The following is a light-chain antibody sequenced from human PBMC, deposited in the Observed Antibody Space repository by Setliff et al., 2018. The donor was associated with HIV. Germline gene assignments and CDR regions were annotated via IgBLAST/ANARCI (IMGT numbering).Light chain of an antibody. Sequence: DIHLTQSPSFLSASVGDRVTITCRASQGISSYLAWYRQKQGRAPQLLIYDASTLHSGVPARFSGSGSGTAFTLTISSLQPEDFATYFCQQLYTDLRTFGQGTKV. CDR1: QGISSY. V-gene: IGKV1-9*01. J-gene: IGKJ1*01. CDR2: DAS. CDR3: QQLYTDLRT.